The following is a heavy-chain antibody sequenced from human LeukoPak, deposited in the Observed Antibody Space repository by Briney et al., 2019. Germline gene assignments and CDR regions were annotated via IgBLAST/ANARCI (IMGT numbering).Heavy chain of an antibody. CDR2: ISGGVTT. J-gene: IGHJ4*02. Sequence: GGSLRLSCAAPGSIVSRNYMSWVRQAPGKGLEWVSVISGGVTTYYADSVKDRFTISRDKSKNTVYLQMNSLRAEDTAVYYCARMGAGYTGPFDYWGQGTLVTVSS. CDR3: ARMGAGYTGPFDY. V-gene: IGHV3-66*01. CDR1: GSIVSRNY. D-gene: IGHD5-12*01.